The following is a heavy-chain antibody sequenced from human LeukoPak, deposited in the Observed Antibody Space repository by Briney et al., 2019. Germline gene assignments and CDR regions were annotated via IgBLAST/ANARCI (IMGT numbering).Heavy chain of an antibody. D-gene: IGHD3-22*01. CDR2: IYTSGST. J-gene: IGHJ3*02. CDR1: GGSISSYS. V-gene: IGHV4-4*07. Sequence: SETLSLTCTVSGGSISSYSWSWIRQPPGKGLEWIGRIYTSGSTNYNPSLKSRVTMSVDTSKNQFSLKLSSVTAADTAVYYCARGYYDSSGDDAFDIWGQGTMVTVSS. CDR3: ARGYYDSSGDDAFDI.